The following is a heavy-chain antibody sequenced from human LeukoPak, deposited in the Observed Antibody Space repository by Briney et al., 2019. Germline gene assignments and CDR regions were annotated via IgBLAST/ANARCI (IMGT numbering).Heavy chain of an antibody. Sequence: GGSLRLSCAASGFTFSTYSMNWVRLAPGKGLEWVSSISSSSRYIYYVDSVKGRFTISRDNANNSLYLQMNSLRAEDTAVYYCARVHSGSYQYYYYYYMDVWGKGTTVTVPS. D-gene: IGHD1-26*01. CDR2: ISSSSRYI. V-gene: IGHV3-21*01. J-gene: IGHJ6*03. CDR3: ARVHSGSYQYYYYYYMDV. CDR1: GFTFSTYS.